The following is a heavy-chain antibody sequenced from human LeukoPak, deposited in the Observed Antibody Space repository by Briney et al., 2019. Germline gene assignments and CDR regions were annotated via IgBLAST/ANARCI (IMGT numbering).Heavy chain of an antibody. CDR3: ARYIVSYPHDAFDI. CDR1: GGSISSYY. V-gene: IGHV4-59*01. CDR2: IYYSGST. D-gene: IGHD1-26*01. J-gene: IGHJ3*02. Sequence: SETLSLTCAVSGGSISSYYWSWIRQPPGKGLEWIGYIYYSGSTSYNPSLKSRVTISVDTSKKQFSLKLSSVTAADTAFYYCARYIVSYPHDAFDIWGQGTMVTVSS.